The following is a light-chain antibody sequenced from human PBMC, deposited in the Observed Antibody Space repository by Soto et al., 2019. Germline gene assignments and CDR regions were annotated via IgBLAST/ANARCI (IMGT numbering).Light chain of an antibody. CDR3: SSYTTSVTYV. J-gene: IGLJ1*01. CDR2: EVT. V-gene: IGLV2-14*01. Sequence: QSALTQPASVSGSPGQSITISCTGTRNDVGGYNYVSWYQLHPGKAPKLIIFEVTKRPSGISYRFSGSKSGNTASLTISGLQAEDEADYSCSSYTTSVTYVFGTGTKLTVL. CDR1: RNDVGGYNY.